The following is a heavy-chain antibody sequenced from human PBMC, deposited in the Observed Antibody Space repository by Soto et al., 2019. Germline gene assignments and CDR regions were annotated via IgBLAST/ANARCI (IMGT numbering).Heavy chain of an antibody. CDR2: ISANNGNT. CDR1: GYTFTNYG. CDR3: ARDRGSYALDY. J-gene: IGHJ4*02. Sequence: VQLVQSGSEVKKPEASVKISCKASGYTFTNYGISWVRQAPGQGLEWMGWISANNGNTNYEQQLQGKVTLTTDTSTSTAYMELRSLRSDDTAVDYCARDRGSYALDYWGQGTPVTVAS. V-gene: IGHV1-18*01. D-gene: IGHD3-16*01.